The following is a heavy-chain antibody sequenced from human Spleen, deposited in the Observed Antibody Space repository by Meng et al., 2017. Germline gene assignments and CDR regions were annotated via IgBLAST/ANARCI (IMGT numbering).Heavy chain of an antibody. CDR2: FNTNVDIT. CDR1: GSTLTTYF. CDR3: AREMPVTCYFDP. D-gene: IGHD2-2*01. V-gene: IGHV1-46*01. J-gene: IGHJ4*03. Sequence: QVQRVQSGAEVKKPEASLKLSCETSGSTLTTYFMHWLRQAPGQGLQWMGLFNTNVDITTYSPRFQGRITLTGDTPTSTLYLALSSLTSDDPAVYYCAREMPVTCYFDPWGQGTLFTVSS.